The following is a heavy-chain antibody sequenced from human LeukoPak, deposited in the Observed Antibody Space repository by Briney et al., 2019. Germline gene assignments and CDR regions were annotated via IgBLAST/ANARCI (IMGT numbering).Heavy chain of an antibody. CDR3: ARVGSSPAAAGPTTNFDY. CDR2: TIPIFGTA. J-gene: IGHJ4*02. D-gene: IGHD6-13*01. CDR1: GGTFSSYA. V-gene: IGHV1-69*01. Sequence: ASVKVSCKASGGTFSSYAISWVRQAPGQGLEWMGGTIPIFGTANYAQKFQGRVTITADESTSTAYMELSSLRSEDTAVYYCARVGSSPAAAGPTTNFDYWGQGTLVTVSS.